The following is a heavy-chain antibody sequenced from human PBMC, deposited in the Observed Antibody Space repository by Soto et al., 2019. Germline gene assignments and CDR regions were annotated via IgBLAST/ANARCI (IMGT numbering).Heavy chain of an antibody. J-gene: IGHJ5*01. V-gene: IGHV1-8*01. CDR2: MNPSTGNT. CDR3: ARGRIIVAGGSDP. CDR1: GYTFTSYD. Sequence: QVQLVQSGAEVKKPGASVKVSCKACGYTFTSYDIIWVRQAPGQGLEWMGWMNPSTGNTDSAEKFQGRLTMTRNTSTSTGYMELSSLTFEYTAVNYCARGRIIVAGGSDPWGQGTLVTVSS. D-gene: IGHD5-12*01.